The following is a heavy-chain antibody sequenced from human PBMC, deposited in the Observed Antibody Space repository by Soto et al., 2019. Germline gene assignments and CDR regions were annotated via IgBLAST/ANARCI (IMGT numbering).Heavy chain of an antibody. CDR2: INSDGSST. CDR3: LTVSAFLRKRSFDL. Sequence: MRWVRQAQGKGLVWVSRINSDGSSTYYADSVKGRFTISRDNAKITLYLQMIFLRDEDTGMQYWLTVSAFLRKRSFDL. V-gene: IGHV3-74*01. J-gene: IGHJ2*01. D-gene: IGHD2-21*01.